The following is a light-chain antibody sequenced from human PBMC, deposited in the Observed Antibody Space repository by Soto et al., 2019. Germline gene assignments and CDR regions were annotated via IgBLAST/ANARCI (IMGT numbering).Light chain of an antibody. Sequence: DIVMTQSPDSLAVSLGARATINCKSSQSLLYSSNNKNYLAWYQQKPGQPPKLLIYWASTRESGVPDRFSGSGSGTDFTLTISNLQAEDVAVYYCQQYYSTPLTFGGGTKVEIK. CDR1: QSLLYSSNNKNY. V-gene: IGKV4-1*01. CDR3: QQYYSTPLT. J-gene: IGKJ4*01. CDR2: WAS.